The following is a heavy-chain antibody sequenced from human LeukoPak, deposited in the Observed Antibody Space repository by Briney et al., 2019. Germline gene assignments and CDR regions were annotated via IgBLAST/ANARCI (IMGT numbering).Heavy chain of an antibody. J-gene: IGHJ5*02. D-gene: IGHD6-13*01. CDR2: IYYSGIT. V-gene: IGHV4-39*01. Sequence: SETLSLTCSLSGASIVSSSYYWAWIRQPPGMGPEWIGSIYYSGITYYNPSLKSRATVSVDTSKNQFLLHLISVTAADTAVYYCARRNGHSWDVGNWFDPWGQGTLVTVSS. CDR1: GASIVSSSYY. CDR3: ARRNGHSWDVGNWFDP.